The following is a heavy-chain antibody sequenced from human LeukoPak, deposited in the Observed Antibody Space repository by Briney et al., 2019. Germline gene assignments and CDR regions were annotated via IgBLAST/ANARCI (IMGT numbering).Heavy chain of an antibody. Sequence: PGGSLRLSCAASGFTVSSNYMSWVRQAPGKGLEWVSVIYSGGSTYYADSVKGRFTISRDNSKNKLYLQMNSLRAEDTAVYYCARVGSDVLRYFDWSYYYFDYWGQGTLVTVSS. CDR2: IYSGGST. CDR3: ARVGSDVLRYFDWSYYYFDY. V-gene: IGHV3-53*01. D-gene: IGHD3-9*01. J-gene: IGHJ4*02. CDR1: GFTVSSNY.